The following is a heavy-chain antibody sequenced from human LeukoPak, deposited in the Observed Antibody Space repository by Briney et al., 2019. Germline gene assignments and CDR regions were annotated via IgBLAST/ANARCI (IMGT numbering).Heavy chain of an antibody. Sequence: SETLSLTCAVSGYSISSGYYWGWIRQPAGKGLEWIGSIYHSGSTYYNPSLKSRVTISVDTSKNQFSLKLSSVTAADTAVYYCAAGGWLNPFDYWGQGTLVTVSS. V-gene: IGHV4-38-2*01. CDR1: GYSISSGYY. J-gene: IGHJ4*02. CDR3: AAGGWLNPFDY. CDR2: IYHSGST. D-gene: IGHD5-12*01.